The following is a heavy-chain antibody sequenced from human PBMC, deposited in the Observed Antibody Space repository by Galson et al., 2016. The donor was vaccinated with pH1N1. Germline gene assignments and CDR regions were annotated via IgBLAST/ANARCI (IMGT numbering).Heavy chain of an antibody. V-gene: IGHV3-48*01. CDR3: VRSVGGRDSY. J-gene: IGHJ4*02. D-gene: IGHD2-21*01. Sequence: SLRLSCAVTGFTFDGRGMGWVRQAPGKGLQWVSFISSRNDKVYYADSVKGRFTISRDDVKNSLYLQMNSLRAEDTAEYYCVRSVGGRDSYWGQGTLVTVSS. CDR2: ISSRNDKV. CDR1: GFTFDGRG.